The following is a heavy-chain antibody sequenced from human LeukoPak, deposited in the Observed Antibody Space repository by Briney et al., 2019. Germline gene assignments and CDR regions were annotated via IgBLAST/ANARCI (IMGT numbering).Heavy chain of an antibody. D-gene: IGHD6-6*01. CDR2: ISSDGSRV. CDR1: GFTFSDYW. Sequence: GGSLRLSCAASGFTFSDYWMHWVRRAPGKGLVWVSRISSDGSRVTYADSVKGRFTISRDNAKNTLYLQMNSLRAEDTAVYYCARGYSSSSGGYFDYWGQGTLVTVSS. CDR3: ARGYSSSSGGYFDY. J-gene: IGHJ4*02. V-gene: IGHV3-74*01.